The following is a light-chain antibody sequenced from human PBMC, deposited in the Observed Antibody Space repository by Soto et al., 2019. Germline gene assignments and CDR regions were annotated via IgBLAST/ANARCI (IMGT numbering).Light chain of an antibody. CDR2: DAS. V-gene: IGKV3-20*01. Sequence: EIVLTQSPVTLSLSPGERATLSCRASQSVSAYLAWFQQKAGQPPRLLIYDASDRASGVPPRFSGSGSGTDFTLTISRLEPEDSAVYYCQQYGPSPPYTFGQGTSVEI. J-gene: IGKJ2*01. CDR3: QQYGPSPPYT. CDR1: QSVSAY.